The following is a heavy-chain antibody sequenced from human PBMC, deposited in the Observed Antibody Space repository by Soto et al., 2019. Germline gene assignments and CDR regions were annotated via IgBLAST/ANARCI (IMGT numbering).Heavy chain of an antibody. Sequence: QVQLVQSGAGVRMPGASVNVSCKTSGYIFTNYGVAWVRQAPGQGLELVAWISGYNGYPKHTQKFQGRVTVTTDTTTRTGYMELMNLRSDDTAVYYCARASAGALYDFWGQGTRVTVSS. J-gene: IGHJ4*02. V-gene: IGHV1-18*01. CDR3: ARASAGALYDF. CDR1: GYIFTNYG. CDR2: ISGYNGYP. D-gene: IGHD6-13*01.